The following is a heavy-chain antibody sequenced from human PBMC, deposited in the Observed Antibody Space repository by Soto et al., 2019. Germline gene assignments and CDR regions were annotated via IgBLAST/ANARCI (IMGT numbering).Heavy chain of an antibody. V-gene: IGHV4-39*01. CDR3: ARRRYSSSWYGDRYYYYYYGMDV. CDR2: IYYRGNT. J-gene: IGHJ6*02. D-gene: IGHD6-13*01. Sequence: PSETLSLTCTVSCGSISSSSYYWGWIRQPPGKGLEWIGSIYYRGNTYYNPSLKSRVTISVDTSKNQFSLKLSSVTAADTAVYYCARRRYSSSWYGDRYYYYYYGMDVWGQGTTVTVSS. CDR1: CGSISSSSYY.